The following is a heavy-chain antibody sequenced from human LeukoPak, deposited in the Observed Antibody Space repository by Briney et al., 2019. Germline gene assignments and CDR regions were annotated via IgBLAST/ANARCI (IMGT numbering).Heavy chain of an antibody. CDR3: ARLGTHYYGSGSYRRFGFFDY. CDR1: GGSISSYY. J-gene: IGHJ4*02. Sequence: SETLSLTCTVSGGSISSYYWSWIRQPPGKGLEWIGYIYYSGSTNYNPSLKSRVTISVDTSKNQFSLKLSSVTAADTAVYYCARLGTHYYGSGSYRRFGFFDYWGQGTLVTVSS. CDR2: IYYSGST. D-gene: IGHD3-10*01. V-gene: IGHV4-59*12.